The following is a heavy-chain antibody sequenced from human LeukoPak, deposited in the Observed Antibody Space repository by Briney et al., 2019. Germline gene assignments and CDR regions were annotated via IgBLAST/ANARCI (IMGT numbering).Heavy chain of an antibody. CDR1: GFTFSGYA. J-gene: IGHJ4*02. CDR2: ISGSGDGT. V-gene: IGHV3-23*01. D-gene: IGHD3-10*01. CDR3: AKAGVLTLVRGVIVDY. Sequence: PGGSLRLSCAASGFTFSGYAMSWVRQAPGKGLEWVLAISGSGDGTYYADSVKGRFTISRDNSKNALFLQMNSLRAEDTAVYYCAKAGVLTLVRGVIVDYWGQGTLVTVSS.